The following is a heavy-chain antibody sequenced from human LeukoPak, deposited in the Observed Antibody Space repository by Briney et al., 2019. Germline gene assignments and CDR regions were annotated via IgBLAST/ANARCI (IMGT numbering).Heavy chain of an antibody. V-gene: IGHV3-74*01. D-gene: IGHD2-15*01. CDR1: GFTFSSYS. CDR3: ARGGDCSGGSCYSGPFDY. J-gene: IGHJ4*02. Sequence: PGGSLRLSCAASGFTFSSYSMNWVRQAPGKGLVWVSRINSDGSSTSYADSVKGRFTISRDNAKNTLYLQMNSLRAEDTAVYYCARGGDCSGGSCYSGPFDYWGQGTLVTVSS. CDR2: INSDGSST.